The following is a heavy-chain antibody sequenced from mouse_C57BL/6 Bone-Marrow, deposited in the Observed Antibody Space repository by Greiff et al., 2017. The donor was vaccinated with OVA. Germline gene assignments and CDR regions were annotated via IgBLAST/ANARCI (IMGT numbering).Heavy chain of an antibody. CDR1: GFTFSSYA. V-gene: IGHV5-9-1*02. Sequence: EVKLMESGEGLVKPGGSLKLSCAASGFTFSSYAMSWVRQTPEKRLEWVAYISSGGDYIYYADTVKGRFTISRDNARNTLYLQMSSLKSEDTAMYYCTRDTPSYWYFDVWGTGTTVTVSS. CDR3: TRDTPSYWYFDV. CDR2: ISSGGDYI. J-gene: IGHJ1*03.